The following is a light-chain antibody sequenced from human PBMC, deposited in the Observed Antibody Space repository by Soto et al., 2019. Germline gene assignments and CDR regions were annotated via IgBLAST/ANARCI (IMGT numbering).Light chain of an antibody. CDR3: QQYGTSGT. J-gene: IGKJ1*01. V-gene: IGKV3-20*01. CDR2: GAS. Sequence: EIVMTHSPVTLSVPPRERATPYRRASQSVSSNLAWYQQKPGKAPRLLIYGASNRATGIPDRFSGSGSGTVFTLTIRRLEPEYFALYYCQQYGTSGTFGQGTKV. CDR1: QSVSSN.